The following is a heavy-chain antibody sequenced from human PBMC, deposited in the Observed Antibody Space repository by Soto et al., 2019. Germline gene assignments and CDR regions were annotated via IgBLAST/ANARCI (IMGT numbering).Heavy chain of an antibody. V-gene: IGHV4-31*03. D-gene: IGHD2-15*01. CDR1: GGSISSGGYY. CDR2: IYYSGSP. CDR3: ARVVGINGFDP. Sequence: QVQLQESGPGLVKPSQTLSLTCTVSGGSISSGGYYGSWIRQHPWKGLEWIGYIYYSGSPYYNPSLKRRVTISVDTSKNQFSLKLSSVTAADTAVYYCARVVGINGFDPLGQGTLVTVSS. J-gene: IGHJ5*02.